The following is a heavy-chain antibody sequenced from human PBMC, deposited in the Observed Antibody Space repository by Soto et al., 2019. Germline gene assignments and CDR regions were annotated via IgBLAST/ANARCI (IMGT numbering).Heavy chain of an antibody. D-gene: IGHD2-15*01. CDR3: ARTGYCSGGSCYFAEYFQH. J-gene: IGHJ1*01. Sequence: ASVKVSCKASGYTFTGYYMHWVRQAPGQGLEWMGWINPNSGGTNYAQKYQGRVTMTRDTSISTAYMELSRLRSDDTAVYYCARTGYCSGGSCYFAEYFQHWGQGILVTVSS. CDR1: GYTFTGYY. V-gene: IGHV1-2*02. CDR2: INPNSGGT.